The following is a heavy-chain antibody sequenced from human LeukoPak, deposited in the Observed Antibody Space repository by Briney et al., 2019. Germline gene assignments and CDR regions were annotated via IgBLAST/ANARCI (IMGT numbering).Heavy chain of an antibody. J-gene: IGHJ4*02. D-gene: IGHD4-17*01. CDR3: AREGYGDYVRYFDY. CDR1: GGSISSYY. V-gene: IGHV4-4*07. CDR2: IYTSGST. Sequence: PSETLSLTCTVSGGSISSYYWSWIRQPAGKGLEWIGRIYTSGSTNYNPSLKSQVTISVDKSKNQFSLKLSSVTAADTAVYYCAREGYGDYVRYFDYWGQGTLVTASS.